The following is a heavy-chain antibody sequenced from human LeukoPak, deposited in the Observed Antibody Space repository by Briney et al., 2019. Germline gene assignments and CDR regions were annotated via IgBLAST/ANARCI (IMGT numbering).Heavy chain of an antibody. CDR1: GGSISSYY. D-gene: IGHD3-22*01. Sequence: SETLSLTCTVSGGSISSYYWSWIRQPPGKGLEWIGYIYYSGSTNYNPSLKGRVTISVDTSKNQFSLKLSSVTAADTAVYYCARTEDYYDSSGLDYWGQGTLVTVSS. J-gene: IGHJ4*02. V-gene: IGHV4-59*08. CDR3: ARTEDYYDSSGLDY. CDR2: IYYSGST.